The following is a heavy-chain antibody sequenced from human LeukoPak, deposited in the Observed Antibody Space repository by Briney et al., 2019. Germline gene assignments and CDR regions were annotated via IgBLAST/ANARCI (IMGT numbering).Heavy chain of an antibody. D-gene: IGHD3-10*01. Sequence: QPGGSLRLSCAASGFTFSNHGMSWVRQGPGKGLEWVSAISGSGEKTYYADSVKVRFTISRDNSKNTLHLQMNSPRADDTAIYYCASHYGSGSDNWLGPWGQGTLVTVSS. J-gene: IGHJ5*02. V-gene: IGHV3-23*01. CDR2: ISGSGEKT. CDR3: ASHYGSGSDNWLGP. CDR1: GFTFSNHG.